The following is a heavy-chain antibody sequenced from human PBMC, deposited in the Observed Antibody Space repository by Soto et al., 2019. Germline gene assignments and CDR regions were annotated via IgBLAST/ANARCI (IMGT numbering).Heavy chain of an antibody. CDR2: INPNSGGT. CDR3: AGVNSSFDSYSCTDMDA. V-gene: IGHV1-2*04. CDR1: GYTFTGYY. Sequence: ASVKVSCKASGYTFTGYYMHWVRQAPGQGLEWMGWINPNSGGTNYAQKFQGWVTMTRDTSISTAYMELSRLRSDDTAVYYCAGVNSSFDSYSCTDMDAWGKGTTVTVSS. J-gene: IGHJ6*04. D-gene: IGHD2-21*01.